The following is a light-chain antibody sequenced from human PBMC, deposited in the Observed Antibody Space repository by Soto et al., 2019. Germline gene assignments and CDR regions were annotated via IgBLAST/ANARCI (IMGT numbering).Light chain of an antibody. CDR1: QNVRNY. CDR2: AAS. V-gene: IGKV1-39*01. J-gene: IGKJ1*01. CDR3: QESYTRA. Sequence: DIPMTQSPSSLSASVGDRVTITCRASQNVRNYLNWHQKKSGEAPNLLIFAASTLQSGVPSRFSGSGAETQFTLTISSLQPEDFATYYCQESYTRAFGQGTVVEI.